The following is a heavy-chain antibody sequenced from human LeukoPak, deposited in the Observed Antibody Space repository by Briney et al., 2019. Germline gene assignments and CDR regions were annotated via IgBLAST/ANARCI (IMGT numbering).Heavy chain of an antibody. Sequence: SETLSLTCTVSGGSISSSSYYWGWIRQPPGKGLEWIGSIYYSGSTYYNPSLKSRVTISVDTSKNQFSLKLSSVTAADTAGYYCARQRVGATSSTFDYWGQGTLVTVSS. CDR2: IYYSGST. CDR3: ARQRVGATSSTFDY. V-gene: IGHV4-39*07. D-gene: IGHD1-26*01. CDR1: GGSISSSSYY. J-gene: IGHJ4*02.